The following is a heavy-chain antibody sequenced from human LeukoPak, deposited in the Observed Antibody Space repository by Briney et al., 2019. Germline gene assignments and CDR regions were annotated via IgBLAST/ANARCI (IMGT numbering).Heavy chain of an antibody. CDR3: ARGPHWALVLSRPFDY. J-gene: IGHJ4*02. CDR2: IYYSGST. D-gene: IGHD6-13*01. Sequence: PSETLSLTCTVSGGSISSSSYYWGWIRQPPGKGLEWIGSIYYSGSTYYNPSLKSRVTISVDTSKNQFSLKLSSVTAADTAVYYCARGPHWALVLSRPFDYWGQGTLVTVSS. CDR1: GGSISSSSYY. V-gene: IGHV4-39*07.